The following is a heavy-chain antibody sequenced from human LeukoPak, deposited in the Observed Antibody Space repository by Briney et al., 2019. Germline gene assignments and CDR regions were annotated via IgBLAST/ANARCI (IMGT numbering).Heavy chain of an antibody. J-gene: IGHJ4*02. CDR3: ARDPFIYDSSGYYSDY. V-gene: IGHV4-34*01. CDR2: INHSGST. Sequence: SETLSLTCAVYGGSFSGYYWSWIRQPPGKGLEWIGEINHSGSTNYNPSLKSRVTISVDTSKNQFSLKLSSVTAADTAVYYCARDPFIYDSSGYYSDYWGQGTLVTVSS. D-gene: IGHD3-22*01. CDR1: GGSFSGYY.